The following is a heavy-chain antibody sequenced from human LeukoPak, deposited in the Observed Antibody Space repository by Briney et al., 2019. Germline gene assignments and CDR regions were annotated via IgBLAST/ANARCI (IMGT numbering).Heavy chain of an antibody. D-gene: IGHD6-13*01. J-gene: IGHJ4*02. CDR2: IRSKTDNYAT. V-gene: IGHV3-73*01. Sequence: PGGSLKLSCAASGFTFSGSVMHWVRQAPGKGLEWVGRIRSKTDNYATAYAASVKGRFTISRDDSKNTAYLQMNSLKTEDTAVYYCTSGSSSDFDYWGQGTLVTVSS. CDR1: GFTFSGSV. CDR3: TSGSSSDFDY.